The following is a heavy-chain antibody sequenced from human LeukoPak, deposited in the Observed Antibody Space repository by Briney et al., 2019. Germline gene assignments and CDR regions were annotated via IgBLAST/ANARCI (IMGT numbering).Heavy chain of an antibody. D-gene: IGHD5-12*01. Sequence: SETLSLTCTVSGGSTSSSSYYWGWIRQPPGKGLEWIGSIYYSGSTYYNPSLKSRVTISVDTSKNQFSLKLSSVTAADTAVYYCARRGLGGYEYYYYYMDVWGKGTTVTISS. CDR3: ARRGLGGYEYYYYYMDV. CDR1: GGSTSSSSYY. J-gene: IGHJ6*03. CDR2: IYYSGST. V-gene: IGHV4-39*01.